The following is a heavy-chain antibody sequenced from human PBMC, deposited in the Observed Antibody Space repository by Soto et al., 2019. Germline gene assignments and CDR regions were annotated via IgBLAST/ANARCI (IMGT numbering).Heavy chain of an antibody. V-gene: IGHV3-74*01. CDR1: GFTFSNYW. J-gene: IGHJ4*02. Sequence: PGGSLRLSCAASGFTFSNYWMHWVRQAPGKGLVWVSRINGDGSSTTYADSVKGRFTISRDNTKNTLYLQMNSLTVEDTAVYYCVRERATPDYWGQGTLVTVSS. CDR2: INGDGSST. CDR3: VRERATPDY. D-gene: IGHD5-12*01.